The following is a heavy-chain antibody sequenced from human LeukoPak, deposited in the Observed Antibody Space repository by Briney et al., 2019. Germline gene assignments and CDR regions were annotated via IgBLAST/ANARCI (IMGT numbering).Heavy chain of an antibody. V-gene: IGHV3-23*01. CDR3: AREFRAAAGTGEGYYYYYMDV. CDR2: ISGSGGST. CDR1: GFTLSSYA. D-gene: IGHD6-13*01. Sequence: GRSLRLSCAASGFTLSSYAMSWVRQAPGKGLEWVSAISGSGGSTYYADSVKGRFTISRDNSKNTLYLQMNSLRAEDTAVCYCAREFRAAAGTGEGYYYYYMDVWGKGTTVTVSS. J-gene: IGHJ6*03.